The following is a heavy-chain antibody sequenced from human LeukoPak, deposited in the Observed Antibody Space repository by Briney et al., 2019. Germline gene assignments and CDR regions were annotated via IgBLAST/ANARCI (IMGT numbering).Heavy chain of an antibody. Sequence: ASVKVSCKASGYTFTGYYMHWVRQAPGQGLEWMGWINPNSGGTNYAQKFQGRVTMTRDTSISTAYMELGRLRSDDTAVYYCASVLRYFDWLFEYWGQGTLVTVSS. CDR1: GYTFTGYY. V-gene: IGHV1-2*02. D-gene: IGHD3-9*01. CDR3: ASVLRYFDWLFEY. CDR2: INPNSGGT. J-gene: IGHJ4*02.